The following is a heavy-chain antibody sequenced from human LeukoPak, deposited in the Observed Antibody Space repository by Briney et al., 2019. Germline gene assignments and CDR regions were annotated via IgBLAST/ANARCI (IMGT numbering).Heavy chain of an antibody. V-gene: IGHV4-34*01. D-gene: IGHD6-6*01. CDR2: INHSGST. CDR1: GGSFSGYY. CDR3: ARGPSKISSIAARREDY. Sequence: PSETLCLTCAVYGGSFSGYYWSWIRQPPGKGLEWIGEINHSGSTNYNPSLKSRVTISVDTSKNQFSLKLSSVTAADTAVYYCARGPSKISSIAARREDYWGQGTLVTVSS. J-gene: IGHJ4*02.